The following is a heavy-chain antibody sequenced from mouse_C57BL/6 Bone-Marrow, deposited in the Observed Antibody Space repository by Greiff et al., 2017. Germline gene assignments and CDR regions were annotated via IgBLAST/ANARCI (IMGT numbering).Heavy chain of an antibody. CDR2: VYPRDGST. CDR1: GYTFTSYD. J-gene: IGHJ1*03. Sequence: VQLQQSGPELVKPGASVKLSCKASGYTFTSYDINWVKQRPGQGLEWIGWVYPRDGSTKYNEKFKGKATLLVDTSSSTAYMELHSLTSGDSAVYYCAGLECDSSSGDEYFDVWGTGTTVTVSS. D-gene: IGHD1-1*01. CDR3: AGLECDSSSGDEYFDV. V-gene: IGHV1-85*01.